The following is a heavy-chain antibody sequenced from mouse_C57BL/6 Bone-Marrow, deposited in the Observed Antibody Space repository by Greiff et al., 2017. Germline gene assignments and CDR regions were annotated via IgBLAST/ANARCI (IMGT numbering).Heavy chain of an antibody. CDR3: AREVRRLRRGYFDY. J-gene: IGHJ2*01. D-gene: IGHD2-4*01. CDR1: GYAFTNYL. Sequence: QVQLKQSGAELVRPGTSVKVSCKASGYAFTNYLIEWVKQRPGQGLEWIGVINPGSGGTNYNEKFKGKATLTADKSSSTAYMQLSSLTSEDSAVYFCAREVRRLRRGYFDYWGQGTTLTVSS. V-gene: IGHV1-54*01. CDR2: INPGSGGT.